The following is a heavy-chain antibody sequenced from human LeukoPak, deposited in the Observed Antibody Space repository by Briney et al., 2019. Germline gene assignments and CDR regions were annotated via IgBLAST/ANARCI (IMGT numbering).Heavy chain of an antibody. CDR3: AKDGGLWVSAHWGDS. CDR1: GFTFSSYT. J-gene: IGHJ4*02. V-gene: IGHV3-23*01. CDR2: ITTSDGNT. Sequence: GGSLRLSCAASGFTFSSYTMSWVRQAPGKGLEWVSTITTSDGNTYYADSVKGRFTVSRDNSKNTLYLQMDSLRAEGTAVYYCAKDGGLWVSAHWGDSWGRGTLVTVSS. D-gene: IGHD7-27*01.